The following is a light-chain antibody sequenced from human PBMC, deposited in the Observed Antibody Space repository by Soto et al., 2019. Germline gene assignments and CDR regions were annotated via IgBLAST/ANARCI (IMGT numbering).Light chain of an antibody. CDR2: NNE. CDR1: RFNIGNHG. J-gene: IGLJ1*01. V-gene: IGLV1-36*01. Sequence: QSVLPQPPSVPAAPGQRVTISCSGGRFNIGNHGVNWYLQIPGKPPKVVIYNNEFLSSGVSDRFSGSKSGTSASLAISGLQSEDEGDYFCLAWDSSLNGYVFGTGTKVTVL. CDR3: LAWDSSLNGYV.